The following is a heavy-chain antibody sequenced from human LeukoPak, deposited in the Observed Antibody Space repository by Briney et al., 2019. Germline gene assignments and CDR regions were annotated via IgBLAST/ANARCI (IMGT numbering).Heavy chain of an antibody. Sequence: ASVKVSCKASGYTFTSYDINWVRQATGQGLEWMGWMNPNSGNTGYAQKFQGRVTITRNTSISTAYMELRSLRSDDTAVYYCARVGGSTVDTFDYWGQGTLVTVSS. CDR1: GYTFTSYD. V-gene: IGHV1-8*03. J-gene: IGHJ4*02. CDR2: MNPNSGNT. D-gene: IGHD4-23*01. CDR3: ARVGGSTVDTFDY.